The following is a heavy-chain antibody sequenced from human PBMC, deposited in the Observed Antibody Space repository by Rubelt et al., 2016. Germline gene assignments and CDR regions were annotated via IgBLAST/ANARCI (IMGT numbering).Heavy chain of an antibody. CDR2: ISAYNGNT. D-gene: IGHD3-10*01. J-gene: IGHJ4*02. CDR1: GYTFTSYG. V-gene: IGHV1-18*01. Sequence: QVQLVQSGAEVKKPGASVKVSCKASGYTFTSYGISWVRQAPGQGLEWMGWISAYNGNTNYAQKVQGRVTVTTDTATSKACMELRSRGSDDTAVYYCVGGEPADYWGQGTLVTVSS. CDR3: VGGEPADY.